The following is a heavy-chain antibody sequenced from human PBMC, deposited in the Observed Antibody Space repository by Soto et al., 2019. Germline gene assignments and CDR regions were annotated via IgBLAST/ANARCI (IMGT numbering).Heavy chain of an antibody. CDR3: ATTSYFGSGSAY. D-gene: IGHD3-10*01. CDR1: GGSISSSSYY. CDR2: IYYSGST. Sequence: QLQLQESGPGLVKPSETLSLTCTVSGGSISSSSYYWGWIRQPPGKGLEWIGSIYYSGSTYYNPSLKGRVXXXVXXSKNQFSLQLSSVTAADTAVYYCATTSYFGSGSAYWGQGTLVTVSS. V-gene: IGHV4-39*01. J-gene: IGHJ4*02.